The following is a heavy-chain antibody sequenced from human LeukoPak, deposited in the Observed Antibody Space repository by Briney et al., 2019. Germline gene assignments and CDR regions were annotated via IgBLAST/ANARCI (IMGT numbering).Heavy chain of an antibody. CDR3: ARVQVKDSSDWFDP. D-gene: IGHD3-22*01. CDR2: IYYSGST. V-gene: IGHV4-39*07. CDR1: GGSISTYY. Sequence: SETLSLTCTVSGGSISTYYWSWIRQPPGKGLEWIGSIYYSGSTYYNPSLRSRVTISVDTSKNQFSLKLSSVTAADTAVYYCARVQVKDSSDWFDPWGQGTLVTVSS. J-gene: IGHJ5*02.